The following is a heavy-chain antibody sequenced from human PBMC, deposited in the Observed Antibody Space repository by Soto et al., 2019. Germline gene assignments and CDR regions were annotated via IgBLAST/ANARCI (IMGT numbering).Heavy chain of an antibody. CDR3: AKRQVRQQLAPGFHYYYYGMDV. CDR1: GFTFSSYA. D-gene: IGHD6-13*01. Sequence: GGSLRLSCAASGFTFSSYAMSWVRQAPGKGLEWVSAISGSGGSTYYADSVKGRFTISRDNSKNTLYLQMNSLRAEDTAVYYCAKRQVRQQLAPGFHYYYYGMDVWGQGTTVTVSS. J-gene: IGHJ6*02. CDR2: ISGSGGST. V-gene: IGHV3-23*01.